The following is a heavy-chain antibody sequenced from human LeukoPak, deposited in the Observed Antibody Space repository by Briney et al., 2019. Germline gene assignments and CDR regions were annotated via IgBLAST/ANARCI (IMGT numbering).Heavy chain of an antibody. CDR1: GFTFSSYA. Sequence: GRSLRLSCAAPGFTFSSYAMHWVRQAPGKGLEWVAVISYDGSNKYYADSVKGRFTISRDNSKNTLYLQMNSLRAEDTAVYYCARDQEGLYYDFWSGYPLALDYWGQGTLVTVSS. CDR2: ISYDGSNK. V-gene: IGHV3-30*01. J-gene: IGHJ4*02. D-gene: IGHD3-3*01. CDR3: ARDQEGLYYDFWSGYPLALDY.